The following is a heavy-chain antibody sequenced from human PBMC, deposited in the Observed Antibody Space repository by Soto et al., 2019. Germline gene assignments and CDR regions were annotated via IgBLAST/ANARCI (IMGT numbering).Heavy chain of an antibody. CDR3: ARKVLGSTSRPDWWYFDL. CDR1: GFTFINYA. D-gene: IGHD2-2*01. CDR2: ISGGGDKT. V-gene: IGHV3-23*01. Sequence: EVQLLESGGGLVQPGGSLRLSCVGSGFTFINYAMNWVRQTPGNGLEWVSTISGGGDKTFDADTVKGRFTISRDNSKNAVNLQMNSLRADDTAVYYCARKVLGSTSRPDWWYFDLWGRGTLVTVSS. J-gene: IGHJ2*01.